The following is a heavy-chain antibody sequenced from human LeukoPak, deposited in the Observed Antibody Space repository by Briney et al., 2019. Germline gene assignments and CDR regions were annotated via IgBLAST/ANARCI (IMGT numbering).Heavy chain of an antibody. J-gene: IGHJ4*02. V-gene: IGHV4-34*01. Sequence: SETLSLTCAVYGGSLSGYYWSWIRQPPGKGLEWIGEINHSGSTNYNPSLKSRVTISVDTSKNQFSLKLSSVTAADTAVYYCARVKKLDRLWNDYWGQGTLLTVSS. CDR3: ARVKKLDRLWNDY. CDR2: INHSGST. D-gene: IGHD6-13*01. CDR1: GGSLSGYY.